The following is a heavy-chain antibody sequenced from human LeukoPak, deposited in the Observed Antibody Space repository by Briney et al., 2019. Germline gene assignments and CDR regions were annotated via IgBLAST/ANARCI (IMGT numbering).Heavy chain of an antibody. V-gene: IGHV4-59*01. CDR2: IYYTGTT. CDR3: ATEAAGSGAFDY. D-gene: IGHD6-25*01. CDR1: ADSISSYY. J-gene: IGHJ4*02. Sequence: SETLSLTCTVSADSISSYYWSWIRQPPGKGLEWIGYIYYTGTTNYNPSLKSRVTISLDTSKTHFSLTLTSVTAADTAVYYCATEAAGSGAFDYWGQGTLVTVSS.